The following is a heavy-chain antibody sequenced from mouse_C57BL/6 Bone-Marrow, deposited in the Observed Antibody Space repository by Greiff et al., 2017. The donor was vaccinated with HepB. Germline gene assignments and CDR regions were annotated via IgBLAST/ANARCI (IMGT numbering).Heavy chain of an antibody. CDR3: ARQGIYCDYDERYFDV. CDR2: ISNGGGST. V-gene: IGHV5-12*01. CDR1: GFTFSDYY. D-gene: IGHD2-4*01. Sequence: EVKLMESGGGLVQPGGSLKLSCAASGFTFSDYYMYWVRQTPEKRLEWVAYISNGGGSTYYPDTVKGRFTISRDNAKNTLYLQMSRLKSEDTAMYYCARQGIYCDYDERYFDVWGAGTTVTVSS. J-gene: IGHJ1*01.